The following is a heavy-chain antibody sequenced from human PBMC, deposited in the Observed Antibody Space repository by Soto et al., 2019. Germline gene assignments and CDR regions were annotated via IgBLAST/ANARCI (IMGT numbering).Heavy chain of an antibody. CDR3: ARVGTPIAARPSYYYGMDV. CDR2: IIPIFGTA. Sequence: RASVKVSCKASGGTFSSYAISWVRQAPGQGLEWMGGIIPIFGTANYAQKFQGRVTITADESTSTAYMELSSLRSEDTAVYYCARVGTPIAARPSYYYGMDVWGQGTTVTVSS. CDR1: GGTFSSYA. V-gene: IGHV1-69*13. D-gene: IGHD6-6*01. J-gene: IGHJ6*02.